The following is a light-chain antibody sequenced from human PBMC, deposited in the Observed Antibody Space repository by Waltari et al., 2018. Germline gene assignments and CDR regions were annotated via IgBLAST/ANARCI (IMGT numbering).Light chain of an antibody. V-gene: IGKV3-15*01. CDR1: QSVSTN. J-gene: IGKJ2*01. Sequence: EIVVTQSPATLSVSPGDTATVSCRASQSVSTNLAWDQHKPGQAPRLLIHAASTSATAIPARFSGSGSGTEFTLTVSSLHSEDSSVYYCQQYNVWPHTFGQGTRLEIK. CDR2: AAS. CDR3: QQYNVWPHT.